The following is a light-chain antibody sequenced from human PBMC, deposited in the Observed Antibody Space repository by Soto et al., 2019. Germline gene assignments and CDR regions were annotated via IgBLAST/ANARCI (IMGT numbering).Light chain of an antibody. Sequence: DIVMTQSPDSLAVSLGERATINCKSSQSVLYSSNNKNYLAWYQQKPGQPPKLLIYWASTRESGVPDRFSGGGSGTDFTLTISSLQAEDVAVYCCQQYYSTLLFGGGTKVEIK. V-gene: IGKV4-1*01. CDR1: QSVLYSSNNKNY. CDR3: QQYYSTLL. J-gene: IGKJ4*01. CDR2: WAS.